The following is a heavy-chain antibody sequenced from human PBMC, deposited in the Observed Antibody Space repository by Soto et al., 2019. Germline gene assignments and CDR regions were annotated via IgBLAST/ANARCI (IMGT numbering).Heavy chain of an antibody. D-gene: IGHD3-3*01. CDR1: GYTFTSDG. V-gene: IGHV1-18*01. Sequence: ASVKVSCKASGYTFTSDGISWVRQAPGQGLEWMGWISAYNGNTNYAHKLQGRVTMTTDTSTSTAYMELRSLRSDDTAVYYCARDRDYDFWSGYYTGIPSYYGMDVWGQGTTVTVSS. CDR3: ARDRDYDFWSGYYTGIPSYYGMDV. J-gene: IGHJ6*02. CDR2: ISAYNGNT.